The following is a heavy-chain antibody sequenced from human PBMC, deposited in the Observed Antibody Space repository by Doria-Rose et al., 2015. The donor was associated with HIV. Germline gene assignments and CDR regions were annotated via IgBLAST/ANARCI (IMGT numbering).Heavy chain of an antibody. CDR3: ARIKSSRWYHKYYFDF. J-gene: IGHJ4*02. D-gene: IGHD6-13*01. Sequence: QITLKESGPVLVKPTETLTLTCTVSGVSLSSPGMGVSWIRQPPGKALEWLANIFSDDERSYKTSLKSRLTISRGTSKSQVVLTMTVMDPVDTATYYCARIKSSRWYHKYYFDFWGQGTLVIVSA. V-gene: IGHV2-26*01. CDR2: IFSDDER. CDR1: GVSLSSPGMG.